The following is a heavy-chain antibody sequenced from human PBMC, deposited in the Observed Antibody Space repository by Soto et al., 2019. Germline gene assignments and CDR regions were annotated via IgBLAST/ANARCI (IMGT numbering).Heavy chain of an antibody. Sequence: PGGSLRLSCAACGFTFSSYPIHWVRQAPCKGLEWLAVISYDGINKYYADSVKGRFTISRDNSKKTLYLQMNSLRAEDTAVYYYARGRGDILVVTADICFDYLCQQPLVADCS. V-gene: IGHV3-30-3*01. D-gene: IGHD2-2*01. CDR1: GFTFSSYP. J-gene: IGHJ4*02. CDR3: ARGRGDILVVTADICFDY. CDR2: ISYDGINK.